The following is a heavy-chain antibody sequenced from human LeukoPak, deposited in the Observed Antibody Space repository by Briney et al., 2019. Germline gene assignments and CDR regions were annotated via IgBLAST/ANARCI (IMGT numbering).Heavy chain of an antibody. CDR3: ARGFSSGYYNPYRCFDP. CDR1: GYTFTSYG. Sequence: GASVKVSCKASGYTFTSYGISWVRQAPGQGLEWMGWISAYNGNTNYAQKLQGRVTMTTDTSTSTAYMELRSLRSDDTAVYYCARGFSSGYYNPYRCFDPWGQGTLVTVSS. V-gene: IGHV1-18*01. J-gene: IGHJ5*02. CDR2: ISAYNGNT. D-gene: IGHD3-22*01.